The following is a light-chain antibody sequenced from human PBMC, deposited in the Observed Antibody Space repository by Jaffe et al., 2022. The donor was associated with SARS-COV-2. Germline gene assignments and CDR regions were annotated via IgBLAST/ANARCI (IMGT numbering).Light chain of an antibody. CDR3: QQTSKVPFT. V-gene: IGKV1D-12*01. CDR1: QGIFRW. Sequence: DIEMTQSPSSVSASVGDTVTITCRANQGIFRWLAWYQQKPGKAPKLLIHTAASLESGVPPRFSGGGSGTDFTLTISSLQPEDFATYYCQQTSKVPFTFGGGTKVEIK. J-gene: IGKJ4*01. CDR2: TAA.